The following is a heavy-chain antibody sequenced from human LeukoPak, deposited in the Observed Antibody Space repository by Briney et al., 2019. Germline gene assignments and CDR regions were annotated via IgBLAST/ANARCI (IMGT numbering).Heavy chain of an antibody. CDR1: GGSISSSSYY. V-gene: IGHV4-39*07. J-gene: IGHJ6*03. CDR2: IYYSGST. CDR3: ARRIAVALSDYYYYYMDV. D-gene: IGHD6-19*01. Sequence: SETLSLTCTVSGGSISSSSYYWGWIRQPPGKGLEWIGSIYYSGSTNYNPSLKSRVTISVDKSKNQFSLKLSSVTAADTAVYYCARRIAVALSDYYYYYMDVWGKGTTVTVSS.